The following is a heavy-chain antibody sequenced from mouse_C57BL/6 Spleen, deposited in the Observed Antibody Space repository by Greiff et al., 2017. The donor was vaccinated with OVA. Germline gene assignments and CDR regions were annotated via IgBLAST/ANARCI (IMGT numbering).Heavy chain of an antibody. CDR3: ARELEGYFDV. D-gene: IGHD4-1*01. J-gene: IGHJ1*03. Sequence: EVKLVESEGGLVQPGSSMKLSCTASGFTFSDYYMAWVRQVPEKGLEWVANINYDGSSTYYLDSLKSRFIISRDNAKNILYLQMSSLKSEDTATYYCARELEGYFDVWGTGTTVTVSS. V-gene: IGHV5-16*01. CDR2: INYDGSST. CDR1: GFTFSDYY.